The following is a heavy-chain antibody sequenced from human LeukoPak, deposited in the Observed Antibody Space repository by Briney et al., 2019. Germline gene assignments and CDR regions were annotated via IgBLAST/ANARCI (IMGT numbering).Heavy chain of an antibody. J-gene: IGHJ5*02. CDR2: MNPNSGNT. CDR1: GYTFTSYD. CDR3: ARGIRKVRGVITTNWFDP. D-gene: IGHD3-10*01. V-gene: IGHV1-8*01. Sequence: EASVKVSCKASGYTFTSYDIDWVRQATGQGFEWMGWMNPNSGNTGYAQKFQGRVTMTRNTSISTAYMELSSLRSEDTAVYYCARGIRKVRGVITTNWFDPWGQGTLVTVSS.